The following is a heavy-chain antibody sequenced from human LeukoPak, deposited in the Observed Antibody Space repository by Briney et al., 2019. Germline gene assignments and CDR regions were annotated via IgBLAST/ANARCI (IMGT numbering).Heavy chain of an antibody. J-gene: IGHJ4*02. CDR2: ITASSTST. CDR3: ARDERLLSFLK. D-gene: IGHD3-3*01. Sequence: GGSLRLSCAASGFTFSTYTMSWVRQAPGKGLEWVSSITASSTSTYYADSVKGRFTISRDNAKNSLYLQMNSLRAEDTAIYYCARDERLLSFLKWGQGTLVTVSS. V-gene: IGHV3-21*04. CDR1: GFTFSTYT.